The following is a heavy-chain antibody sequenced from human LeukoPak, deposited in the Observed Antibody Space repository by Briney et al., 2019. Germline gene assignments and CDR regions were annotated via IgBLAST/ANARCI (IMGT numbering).Heavy chain of an antibody. V-gene: IGHV4-39*01. CDR3: ARHLSGTTMSHYFDF. Sequence: SETLSLTCSVSGDSISSSRNYWGWIRQSPGKGLEWIASIYSSGNTHSNPSLKSRVSISVDTSKNQVSLKLYSVTASDAAIYYCARHLSGTTMSHYFDFWGQGTLVTVSS. D-gene: IGHD1-1*01. J-gene: IGHJ4*02. CDR1: GDSISSSRNY. CDR2: IYSSGNT.